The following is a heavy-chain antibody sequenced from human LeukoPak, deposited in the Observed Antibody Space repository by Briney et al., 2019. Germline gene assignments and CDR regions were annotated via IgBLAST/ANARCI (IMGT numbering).Heavy chain of an antibody. Sequence: ASVKVSFKASGYTFTGYYMHWVRQAPGQGLEWMGWINPNSGGTNYAQKFQGRVTMTRDTSISTAYMELSRLRSDDTAVYYCARDPHYYGSGSYGGDYFGYWGQGTLVTVSS. J-gene: IGHJ4*02. CDR2: INPNSGGT. CDR3: ARDPHYYGSGSYGGDYFGY. CDR1: GYTFTGYY. V-gene: IGHV1-2*02. D-gene: IGHD3-10*01.